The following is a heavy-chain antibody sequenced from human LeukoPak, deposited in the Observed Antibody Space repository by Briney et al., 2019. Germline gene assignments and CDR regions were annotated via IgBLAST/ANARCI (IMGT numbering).Heavy chain of an antibody. J-gene: IGHJ3*02. CDR1: GFTFSNYN. D-gene: IGHD6-19*01. CDR2: ISGSGTNI. Sequence: GGSLRLSCAASGFTFSNYNMNWVRQAPGKGLEWVSYISGSGTNIYYADSVKGRFAISRDNAKNSLSLQMNSLRAEDTAIYYCAREAVPGGRGDTFDIWGQGTMVTVSS. CDR3: AREAVPGGRGDTFDI. V-gene: IGHV3-48*04.